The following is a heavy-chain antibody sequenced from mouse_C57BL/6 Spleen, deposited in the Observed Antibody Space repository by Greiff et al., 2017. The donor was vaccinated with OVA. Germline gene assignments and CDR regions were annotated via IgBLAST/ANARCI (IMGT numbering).Heavy chain of an antibody. CDR3: ARSISSGYFDV. Sequence: QVQLQQSGAELVMPGASVKLSCKASGYTFTSYWMHWVKQRPGQGLEWIGEIDPSDSYTNYNQKFKGKSTLTVDKSSSTAYMQLSSLTSEDSAVYYCARSISSGYFDVWGTGTTVTVSS. J-gene: IGHJ1*03. CDR1: GYTFTSYW. CDR2: IDPSDSYT. D-gene: IGHD6-1*01. V-gene: IGHV1-69*01.